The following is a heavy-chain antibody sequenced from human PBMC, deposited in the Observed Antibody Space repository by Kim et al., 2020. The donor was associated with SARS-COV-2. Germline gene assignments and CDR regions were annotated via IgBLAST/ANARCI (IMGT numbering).Heavy chain of an antibody. D-gene: IGHD3-3*01. V-gene: IGHV4-59*13. CDR2: MSSSGAI. J-gene: IGHJ6*01. CDR3: ARVLGLDESGFYYY. Sequence: SETLSLTCNVYGGSLKNYWWAWIRQPPGKGLECIGHMSSSGAISYNPPLKSRVSMSIDMSKNEFSMKLTSVTPNDTASLYCARVLGLDESGFYYY. CDR1: GGSLKNYW.